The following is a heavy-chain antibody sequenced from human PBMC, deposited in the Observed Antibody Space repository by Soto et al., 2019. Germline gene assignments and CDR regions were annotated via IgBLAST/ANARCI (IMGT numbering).Heavy chain of an antibody. V-gene: IGHV3-66*01. CDR2: IYNDGST. Sequence: EVQLVESGGGLVQPGGSLRLSCAASGFIVSSSYMSWVRQAPGKGLEWVSIIYNDGSTYYADSVKGRFTISRDNPKNTLYLQILSLRAEDTAVYYCARDSYTRHWGQGTLVTVSS. CDR1: GFIVSSSY. D-gene: IGHD4-4*01. CDR3: ARDSYTRH. J-gene: IGHJ4*02.